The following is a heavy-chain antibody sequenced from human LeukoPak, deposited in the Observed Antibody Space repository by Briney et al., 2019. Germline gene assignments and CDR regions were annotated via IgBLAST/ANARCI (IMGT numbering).Heavy chain of an antibody. CDR3: ARGGWHTAMVKVWYFDL. Sequence: SQTLSLTCTVSGGSISSGSYYWSWIQQPAGKGLEWIGRIYTSGSTNYNPSLKSRVTISVDTSTNQFSLKLSSVTAADTAVYYCARGGWHTAMVKVWYFDLWGRGTLVTVSS. J-gene: IGHJ2*01. V-gene: IGHV4-61*02. CDR1: GGSISSGSYY. D-gene: IGHD5-18*01. CDR2: IYTSGST.